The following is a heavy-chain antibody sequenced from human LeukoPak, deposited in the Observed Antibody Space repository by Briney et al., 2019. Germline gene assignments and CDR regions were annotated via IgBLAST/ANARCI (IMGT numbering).Heavy chain of an antibody. Sequence: GASVKVSCKASGYTFTSYYMHWVRQAPGQGLEWMGIINPSGGSTSYAQKCQGRVTMTRDTSTSTVYMELSSLRSEATAVYYCARVGVGARDNYWGQGTLVTVSS. J-gene: IGHJ4*02. V-gene: IGHV1-46*01. CDR2: INPSGGST. CDR3: ARVGVGARDNY. D-gene: IGHD1-26*01. CDR1: GYTFTSYY.